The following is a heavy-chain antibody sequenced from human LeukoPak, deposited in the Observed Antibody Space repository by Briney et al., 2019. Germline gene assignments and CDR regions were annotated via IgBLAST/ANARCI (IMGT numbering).Heavy chain of an antibody. CDR3: ARDSGTTGEVKFDP. CDR2: IYYSGST. J-gene: IGHJ5*02. Sequence: SETLSLTCTVSGGSISSYHWSWIRQPPGKGLEWIGYIYYSGSTNYNPSLKSRVTISVDTSKNQFSLKLSSVTAADTAVYYCARDSGTTGEVKFDPWGQGTLVTVSP. V-gene: IGHV4-59*01. D-gene: IGHD3-10*01. CDR1: GGSISSYH.